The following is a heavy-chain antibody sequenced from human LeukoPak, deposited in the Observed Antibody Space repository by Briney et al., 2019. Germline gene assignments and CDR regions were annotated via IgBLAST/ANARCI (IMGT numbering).Heavy chain of an antibody. CDR2: INAGNGNT. CDR1: GYTFTSYA. CDR3: ARWLEDKGFAY. V-gene: IGHV1-3*01. D-gene: IGHD6-19*01. J-gene: IGHJ4*02. Sequence: ASVRVSCKASGYTFTSYAMHWVRQAPGQRLEWMGWINAGNGNTKYSQKFQGRVTITRDTSASTAYMELSSLRSEDTAVYYCARWLEDKGFAYWGQGTLVTVSS.